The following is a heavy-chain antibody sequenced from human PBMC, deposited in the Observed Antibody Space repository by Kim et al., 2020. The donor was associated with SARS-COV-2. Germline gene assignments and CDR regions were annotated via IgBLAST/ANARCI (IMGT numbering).Heavy chain of an antibody. V-gene: IGHV3-23*01. CDR3: AKARGSISLVFLDY. CDR2: ISGSGGST. CDR1: GFTFSSYA. Sequence: GGSLRLSCEASGFTFSSYAMNWVRQAPGRGLEWVSGISGSGGSTYYADSVKGRFTISSDNSKNTLYLQMNILRAEAPALYYCAKARGSISLVFLDYWGQGTLVTVSS. D-gene: IGHD2-2*01. J-gene: IGHJ4*02.